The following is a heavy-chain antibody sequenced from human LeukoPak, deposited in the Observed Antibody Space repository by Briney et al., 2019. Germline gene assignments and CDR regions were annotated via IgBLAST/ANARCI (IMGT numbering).Heavy chain of an antibody. V-gene: IGHV3-21*01. CDR1: EFTFNTYS. J-gene: IGHJ5*02. D-gene: IGHD1-26*01. Sequence: GGSLRLSCAASEFTFNTYSMNWVRQAPGKGLEWVSSISSSSDYIYYADSVKGRFTISRDSAKNSLYLQMNSLRAEDTAVYYCARGDGGATIWFDPWGQGTLVTVSS. CDR2: ISSSSDYI. CDR3: ARGDGGATIWFDP.